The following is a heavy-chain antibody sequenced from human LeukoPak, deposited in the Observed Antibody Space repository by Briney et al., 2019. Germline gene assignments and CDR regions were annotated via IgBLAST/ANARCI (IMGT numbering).Heavy chain of an antibody. CDR1: GFTFSTYG. V-gene: IGHV3-30*02. CDR3: ARGGSGGGRTFDI. D-gene: IGHD3-10*01. Sequence: PGGSLRLSCAASGFTFSTYGMHWVRQAPGKGLEWVAFIRYDGTNKYYADSVKGRFTISRDNSKNTLYLQMNSLRAEDTAVYYCARGGSGGGRTFDIWGQGTMVTVSS. CDR2: IRYDGTNK. J-gene: IGHJ3*02.